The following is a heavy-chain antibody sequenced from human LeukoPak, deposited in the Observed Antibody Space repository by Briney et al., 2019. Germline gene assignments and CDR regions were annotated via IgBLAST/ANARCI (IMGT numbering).Heavy chain of an antibody. CDR3: AKEGDLWQYSYGDWGIDY. J-gene: IGHJ4*02. V-gene: IGHV3-30*18. D-gene: IGHD5-18*01. Sequence: PGRSLRLSCAASGFTFSSYGMHWVRQAPGKGLEWVAVISYDGSNKYYADSVKGRFTISRDNSKSTLYLQMNSLRAEDTAVYYCAKEGDLWQYSYGDWGIDYWGQGTLVTVSS. CDR1: GFTFSSYG. CDR2: ISYDGSNK.